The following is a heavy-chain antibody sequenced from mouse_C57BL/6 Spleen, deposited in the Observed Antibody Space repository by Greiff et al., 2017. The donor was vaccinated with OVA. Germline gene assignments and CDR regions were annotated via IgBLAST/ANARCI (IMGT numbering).Heavy chain of an antibody. D-gene: IGHD1-1*01. CDR1: GYTFTGYW. CDR2: ILPGSGST. CDR3: ARAPPPYYYGSSYVYAMDY. Sequence: VQLQQSGAELMKPGASVKLSCKATGYTFTGYWIEWVKQRPGHGLEWIGEILPGSGSTNYNEKFKGKATFTADTSSNTAYMQHSSLTTEDSAIYYCARAPPPYYYGSSYVYAMDYWGQGTSVTVSS. V-gene: IGHV1-9*01. J-gene: IGHJ4*01.